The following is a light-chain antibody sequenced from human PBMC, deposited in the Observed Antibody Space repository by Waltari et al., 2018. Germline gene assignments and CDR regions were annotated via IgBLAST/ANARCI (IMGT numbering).Light chain of an antibody. Sequence: DIQMTQSLSTLSASVGDRVTITCRASQSISSWLAWYQQKPGKAPKFLIYKASSLQIGVPSRFSGSGSGTEFTLTISSLQSDDFAVYYCHQYNNWPPSLTFGGGTKVEI. CDR1: QSISSW. CDR3: HQYNNWPPSLT. J-gene: IGKJ4*01. V-gene: IGKV1-5*03. CDR2: KAS.